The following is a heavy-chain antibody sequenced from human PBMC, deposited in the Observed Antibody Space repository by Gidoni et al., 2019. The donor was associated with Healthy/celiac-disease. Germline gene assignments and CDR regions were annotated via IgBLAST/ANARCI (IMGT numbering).Heavy chain of an antibody. CDR3: ARDQNPGYSSSWYPYY. J-gene: IGHJ4*02. Sequence: QVQLVQSGDEVKKPGSAVKVSCKASGGTFTGYAISWVRQAPGQGLEWMGGRIPIFGTANYAQKFQGRVTITADESTSTAYMELSSLRSEDTAVYYCARDQNPGYSSSWYPYYWGQGTLVTVSS. D-gene: IGHD6-13*01. CDR2: RIPIFGTA. CDR1: GGTFTGYA. V-gene: IGHV1-69*01.